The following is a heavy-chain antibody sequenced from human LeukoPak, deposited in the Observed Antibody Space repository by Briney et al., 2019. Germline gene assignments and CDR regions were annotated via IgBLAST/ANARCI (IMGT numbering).Heavy chain of an antibody. CDR2: IYYSGYT. V-gene: IGHV4-39*07. J-gene: IGHJ5*02. Sequence: SETLSLTSTVSGDSISSTNYYWGWIRQPPGKVLEWIGSIYYSGYTKYNPSLKSRVTISVDTSKNQFSLKLSSVTAADTAVYYCARGRRGYSGYIFGGQLVKVPNTFFDPWGQGTLVTVSS. CDR1: GDSISSTNYY. CDR3: ARGRRGYSGYIFGGQLVKVPNTFFDP. D-gene: IGHD5-12*01.